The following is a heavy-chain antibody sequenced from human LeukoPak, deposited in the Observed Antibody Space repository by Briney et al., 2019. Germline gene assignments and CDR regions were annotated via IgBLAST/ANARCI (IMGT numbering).Heavy chain of an antibody. V-gene: IGHV1-69*13. CDR2: IIPIFGTA. CDR3: ASGMTTVTSSAGDYFDY. J-gene: IGHJ4*02. D-gene: IGHD4-11*01. Sequence: SVKVSCKASGGTFSSYAISWVRQAPGQGLEWMGGIIPIFGTANYAQKFQGRVTITADESTSTAYMELSSLRSEDTAVYYCASGMTTVTSSAGDYFDYWGQGTLVTVSS. CDR1: GGTFSSYA.